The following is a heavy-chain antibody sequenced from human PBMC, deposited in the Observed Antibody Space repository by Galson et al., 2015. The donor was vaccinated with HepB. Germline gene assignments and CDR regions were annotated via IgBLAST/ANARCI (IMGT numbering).Heavy chain of an antibody. CDR1: GGTFSNYA. J-gene: IGHJ4*02. V-gene: IGHV1-69*13. D-gene: IGHD2-21*01. CDR3: ARRPRYYFFDY. CDR2: IIPIFGTG. Sequence: SVKVSCKASGGTFSNYAINWVRQAPGQGLEWMGGIIPIFGTGNYAQKFQGRVTIMADESTSTAYMELSGLASEDTAVYYCARRPRYYFFDYWGPGTLVSVSS.